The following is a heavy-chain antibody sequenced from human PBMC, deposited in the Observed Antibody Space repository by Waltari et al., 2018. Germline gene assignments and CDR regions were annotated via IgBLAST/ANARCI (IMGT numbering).Heavy chain of an antibody. CDR2: IIPFFNTT. D-gene: IGHD3-10*01. Sequence: QVQLVQSGAEVKKPGSSVKVSCETSGGAFTNYAISWVRQAPGKGLEWMGGIIPFFNTTNSAPKFQDRLTITADASTNTAYMELSSLRSDDTAVYYCARDHYYGSGSYYDYWGQGTLVTVSS. CDR1: GGAFTNYA. CDR3: ARDHYYGSGSYYDY. V-gene: IGHV1-69*12. J-gene: IGHJ4*02.